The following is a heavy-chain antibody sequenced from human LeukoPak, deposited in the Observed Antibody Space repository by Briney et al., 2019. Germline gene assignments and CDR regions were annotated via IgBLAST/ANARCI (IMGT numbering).Heavy chain of an antibody. CDR2: ISSSGSII. Sequence: GGSLRLSCAASGFTFSDYYMNWIRQAPGKGLEWVSYISSSGSIIYYADSVKGRFTISRDNSKNTLYLQMNSLRPENTALYFCARGKLMGYSSAWDETRIDYWGQGTLVTVSS. CDR3: ARGKLMGYSSAWDETRIDY. D-gene: IGHD6-19*01. V-gene: IGHV3-11*04. J-gene: IGHJ4*02. CDR1: GFTFSDYY.